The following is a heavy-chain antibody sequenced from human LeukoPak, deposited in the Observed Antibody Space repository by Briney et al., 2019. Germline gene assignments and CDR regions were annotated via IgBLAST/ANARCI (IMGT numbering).Heavy chain of an antibody. CDR1: GYTFTSYG. J-gene: IGHJ5*02. Sequence: ASVKVSCKASGYTFTSYGISWVRQAPGQGLEWMGWISAYNGNTNYAQKLQGRVTMTTDTSTSTVYMELSSLKSEDTAVYYCARGPHRYGNWFDPWGQGTLVTVSS. CDR3: ARGPHRYGNWFDP. V-gene: IGHV1-18*01. D-gene: IGHD1-1*01. CDR2: ISAYNGNT.